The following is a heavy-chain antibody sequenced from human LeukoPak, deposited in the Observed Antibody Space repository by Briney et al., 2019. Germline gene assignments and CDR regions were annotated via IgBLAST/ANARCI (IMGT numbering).Heavy chain of an antibody. J-gene: IGHJ1*01. V-gene: IGHV3-74*01. D-gene: IGHD3-22*01. CDR2: INGDGSTT. CDR3: ATGNYYDSRGYYTFGH. Sequence: TGGSLRLSCAASGFTFSRYWMHWVRQAPGKGLVWVSRINGDGSTTSYADSVKGGFTISRDNAKNTLYLQMNSLRAEDTAAYYCATGNYYDSRGYYTFGHWGQGTLVTVSS. CDR1: GFTFSRYW.